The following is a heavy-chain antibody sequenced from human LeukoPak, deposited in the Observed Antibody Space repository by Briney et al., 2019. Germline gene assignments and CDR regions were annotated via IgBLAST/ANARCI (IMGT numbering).Heavy chain of an antibody. CDR2: IYYGGST. J-gene: IGHJ4*02. CDR3: ARAGGSYQGGFDY. CDR1: GGSISSSTYY. D-gene: IGHD1-26*01. Sequence: SETLSLTCTVSGGSISSSTYYWGWIRQPPGKGLEWIGSIYYGGSTNYNPSLKSRVTMSVDTSKNQFSLKLSSVTAADTAVYYCARAGGSYQGGFDYWGQGTLVTVSS. V-gene: IGHV4-39*07.